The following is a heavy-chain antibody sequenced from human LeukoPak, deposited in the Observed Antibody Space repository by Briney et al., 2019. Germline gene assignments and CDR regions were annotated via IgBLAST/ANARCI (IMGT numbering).Heavy chain of an antibody. D-gene: IGHD1-26*01. CDR3: TRDTVGASDY. CDR2: ITSSSSTI. V-gene: IGHV3-48*01. J-gene: IGHJ4*02. CDR1: GFTFSSYT. Sequence: GGSLRLSCAASGFTFSSYTMNWVRQAPGKGLEWLSYITSSSSTIYYAGSVKGRFTISRDNAKNSLYLQMNSLRAEDTAVYYCTRDTVGASDYWGQGTLVTVSS.